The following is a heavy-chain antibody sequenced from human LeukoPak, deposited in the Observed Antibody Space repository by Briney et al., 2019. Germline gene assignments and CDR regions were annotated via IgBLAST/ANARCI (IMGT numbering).Heavy chain of an antibody. Sequence: GGSLRLSCAASGFTFRNYAMSWVRQAPGKGLEWVSYFSSGGTLIYYADSVKGRFTISRDNAKNSLYLQMNSLRAEDTAVYYCARDLNGDYPEDVLDIWGQGTMVTVSA. CDR2: FSSGGTLI. V-gene: IGHV3-11*04. J-gene: IGHJ3*02. CDR3: ARDLNGDYPEDVLDI. D-gene: IGHD4-17*01. CDR1: GFTFRNYA.